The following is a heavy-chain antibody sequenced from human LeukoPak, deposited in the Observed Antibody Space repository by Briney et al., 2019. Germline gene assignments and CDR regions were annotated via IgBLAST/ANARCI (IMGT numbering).Heavy chain of an antibody. Sequence: GGSLRLSCAASGFTFDDYAMHWVRQAPGKGLEWVPLISWDGGSTYYADSVKGRFTISRDNSKNSLYLQMNSLRAEDTALYYCAKEGGDYGGMFFDYWGQGTLVTVSS. J-gene: IGHJ4*02. D-gene: IGHD4-23*01. CDR2: ISWDGGST. CDR1: GFTFDDYA. V-gene: IGHV3-43D*03. CDR3: AKEGGDYGGMFFDY.